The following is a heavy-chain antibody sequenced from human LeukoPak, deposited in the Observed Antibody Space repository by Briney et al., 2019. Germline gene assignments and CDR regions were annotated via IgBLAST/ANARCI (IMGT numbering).Heavy chain of an antibody. D-gene: IGHD2-15*01. J-gene: IGHJ3*02. CDR2: IKQHGSEK. CDR1: AFTFSSYW. Sequence: LGGSLRLSCAASAFTFSSYWMSWVRQAPGKGLEWVANIKQHGSEKYYVDSVKGRFTISRDNAKNSLYLQMNSLRAEDTAVYYCAREGDGGLRYCSGGSCSTDAFDIWGQGTMVTVSS. V-gene: IGHV3-7*03. CDR3: AREGDGGLRYCSGGSCSTDAFDI.